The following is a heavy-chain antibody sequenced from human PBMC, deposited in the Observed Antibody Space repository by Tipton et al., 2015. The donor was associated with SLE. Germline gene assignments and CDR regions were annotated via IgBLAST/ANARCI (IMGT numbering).Heavy chain of an antibody. D-gene: IGHD2-21*02. CDR2: VFYSGST. V-gene: IGHV4-61*10. CDR3: ARDSVVTATTDAFDI. CDR1: GGSVSSGSYY. Sequence: TLSLTCTVSGGSVSSGSYYWTWIRQPAGKGLEWIGFVFYSGSTNYNPSLKSRVTISIDTSKNQFSLKLNSVTAADTAVYYCARDSVVTATTDAFDIWGQGTMVTVVS. J-gene: IGHJ3*02.